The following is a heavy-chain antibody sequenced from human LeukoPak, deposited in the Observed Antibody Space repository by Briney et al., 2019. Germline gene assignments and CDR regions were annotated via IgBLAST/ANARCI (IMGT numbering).Heavy chain of an antibody. V-gene: IGHV3-30-3*01. CDR3: ARATQAPWYYDFWSGYPLYGMDV. CDR1: GFTFSSYA. Sequence: PGRSLRLSCAASGFTFSSYAMHWVRQAPGKGLEWVAVISYDGSNKYYADSVKGRFTISRDNAKNSLYLQMNSLRAEDTAVYYCARATQAPWYYDFWSGYPLYGMDVWGQGTTVTVSS. D-gene: IGHD3-3*01. CDR2: ISYDGSNK. J-gene: IGHJ6*02.